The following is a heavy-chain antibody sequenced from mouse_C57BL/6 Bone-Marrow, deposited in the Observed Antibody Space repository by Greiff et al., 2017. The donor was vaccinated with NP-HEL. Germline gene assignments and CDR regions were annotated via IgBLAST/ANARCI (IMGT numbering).Heavy chain of an antibody. J-gene: IGHJ2*01. CDR1: GFTFSSYA. D-gene: IGHD2-1*01. CDR2: ISDGGSYT. Sequence: EVMLVESGGGLVKPGGSLKLSCAASGFTFSSYAMSWVRQTPEKRLEWVATISDGGSYTYYPDNVKGRFTISRDNAKNNLYLQMSHLKSEDTAMYYCARDGYGNYDDYWGQGTTLTVSS. CDR3: ARDGYGNYDDY. V-gene: IGHV5-4*01.